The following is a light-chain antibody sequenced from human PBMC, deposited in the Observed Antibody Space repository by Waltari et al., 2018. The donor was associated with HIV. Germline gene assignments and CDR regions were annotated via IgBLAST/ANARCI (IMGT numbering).Light chain of an antibody. CDR1: QDISNN. V-gene: IGKV1-27*01. Sequence: DIQMTQSPSSLSVSVGDRVIITCRASQDISNNLAWYQQKPGTVPKLLIYAASTLQSGVPSRFSGSGSGTDVTLTIDSLQPEDIAAYYCQKYNTAPYTVGQGTNLEI. J-gene: IGKJ2*01. CDR2: AAS. CDR3: QKYNTAPYT.